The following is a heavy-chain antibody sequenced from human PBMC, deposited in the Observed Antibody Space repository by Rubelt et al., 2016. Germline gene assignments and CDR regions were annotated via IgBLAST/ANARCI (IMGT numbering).Heavy chain of an antibody. CDR2: ISTDGRST. D-gene: IGHD6-19*01. V-gene: IGHV3-74*01. CDR3: AREKRGSGSFDY. J-gene: IGHJ4*02. Sequence: EVQLVESGGGLVQPGGSLRLSCAASGFTFTNYWTHWVRQAPGKGLVWISRISTDGRSTSHAASVKGRFTNSRGNAKYTLYLQRNSLRDEDTAVYYCAREKRGSGSFDYWGQGTLVTVSS. CDR1: GFTFTNYW.